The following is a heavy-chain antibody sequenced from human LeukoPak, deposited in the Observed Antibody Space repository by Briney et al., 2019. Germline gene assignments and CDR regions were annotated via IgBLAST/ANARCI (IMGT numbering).Heavy chain of an antibody. Sequence: GGSLRLSCAASGFTFDDYAMHWVRHAPGKGLEWVSGISWNSGSIGYADSVKGRFTISRDNAKNSLYLQMNSLRAEDTALYYCAKGRFLEWLFAMDVWGQGTTVTVSS. D-gene: IGHD3-3*01. V-gene: IGHV3-9*01. CDR1: GFTFDDYA. J-gene: IGHJ6*02. CDR3: AKGRFLEWLFAMDV. CDR2: ISWNSGSI.